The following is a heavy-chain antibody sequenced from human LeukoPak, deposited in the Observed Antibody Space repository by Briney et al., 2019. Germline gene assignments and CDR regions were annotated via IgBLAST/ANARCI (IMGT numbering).Heavy chain of an antibody. CDR1: GFAFSSYA. CDR3: ARVVSYYMDV. CDR2: ISGIGGST. V-gene: IGHV3-23*01. D-gene: IGHD3-3*01. Sequence: GGSLRLSCAASGFAFSSYAMSWVRQAPGKGLEWVSPISGIGGSTYYADSVKGRFTISRDNSKNTLYLQMNSLRAEDTAVYYCARVVSYYMDVWGKGTTVTVSS. J-gene: IGHJ6*03.